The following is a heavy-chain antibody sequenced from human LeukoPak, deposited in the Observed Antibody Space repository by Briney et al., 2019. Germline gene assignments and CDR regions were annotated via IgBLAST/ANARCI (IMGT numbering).Heavy chain of an antibody. CDR3: ARRNTADASIDF. CDR2: IFYSGGST. J-gene: IGHJ4*02. Sequence: SETLSLTCTLSGGSIIGHWWSWIRQPPGKGLEWIGDIFYSGGSTNYNPSLKSRLTMSLDTSKNQFSLKLTSVTAADTAMYYCARRNTADASIDFWGQGTLVTASS. V-gene: IGHV4-59*08. CDR1: GGSIIGHW. D-gene: IGHD2/OR15-2a*01.